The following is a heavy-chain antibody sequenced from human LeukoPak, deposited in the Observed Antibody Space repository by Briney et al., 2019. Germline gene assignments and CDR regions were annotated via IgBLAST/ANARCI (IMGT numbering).Heavy chain of an antibody. CDR2: INPSGGIT. J-gene: IGHJ4*02. Sequence: XXVSFKASGYTFTIYYMHWVRQAPGQGREWMGLINPSGGITSYAQKFQGRVTMTRDTSTSTVYMELSSLRSEDTAVYYCARVTVTTRVYDYWGQGTLVTVSS. CDR1: GYTFTIYY. V-gene: IGHV1-46*01. D-gene: IGHD4-17*01. CDR3: ARVTVTTRVYDY.